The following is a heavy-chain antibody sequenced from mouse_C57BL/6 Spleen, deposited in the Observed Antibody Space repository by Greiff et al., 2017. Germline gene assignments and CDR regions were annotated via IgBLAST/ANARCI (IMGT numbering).Heavy chain of an antibody. J-gene: IGHJ4*01. CDR1: GFTFSSYA. CDR3: ARDKLRSSMDY. D-gene: IGHD1-1*01. CDR2: ISDGGSYT. Sequence: DVMLVESGGGLVKPGGSLKLSCAASGFTFSSYAMSWVRQTPEKRLEWVATISDGGSYTYYPDNVKGRFTISRDNAKNNLYLQMSHLKSEDTAMYYCARDKLRSSMDYWGQGTSVTVSS. V-gene: IGHV5-4*01.